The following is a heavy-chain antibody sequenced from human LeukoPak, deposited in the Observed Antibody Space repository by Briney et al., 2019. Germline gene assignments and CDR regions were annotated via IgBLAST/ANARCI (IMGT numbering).Heavy chain of an antibody. V-gene: IGHV3-21*01. CDR3: ARGKSGIYTRPFDY. CDR1: GFTFSSYS. CDR2: ITSSSSI. J-gene: IGHJ4*02. Sequence: GGSLRLSCAASGFTFSSYSMNWVRQAPGKGLEWVSSITSSSSIYYADSVKGRFTISRDNAKNSLYLQTNSLRAEDTAVYYCARGKSGIYTRPFDYWGQGTLVTVSS. D-gene: IGHD1-26*01.